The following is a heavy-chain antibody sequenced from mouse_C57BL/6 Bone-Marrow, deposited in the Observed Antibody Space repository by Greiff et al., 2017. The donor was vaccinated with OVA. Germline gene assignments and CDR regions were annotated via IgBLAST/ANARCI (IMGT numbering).Heavy chain of an antibody. D-gene: IGHD2-1*01. J-gene: IGHJ2*01. Sequence: QVTLKVSGPGILQPSQTLSLTCSFSGFSLSTFGMGVGWIRQPSGKGLEWLAHIWWDDDKYYNQAMKSRLTISKDTSKNQVFLKIAIVDTADAATYYCARFGNYVGYFDYWGQGTTLTVSS. CDR3: ARFGNYVGYFDY. V-gene: IGHV8-8*01. CDR2: IWWDDDK. CDR1: GFSLSTFGMG.